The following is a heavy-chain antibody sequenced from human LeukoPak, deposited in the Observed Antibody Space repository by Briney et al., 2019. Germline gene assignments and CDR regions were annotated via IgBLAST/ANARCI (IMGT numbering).Heavy chain of an antibody. CDR2: IYTSGST. Sequence: SETLSLTCTVSGGSISSYYWSWIRQPAGKGLEWIGRIYTSGSTNYNPSLKSRVTISVDTSKNQFSLKLSSVTAADTAVYYCARGYCSGGSCYRRPYYYYYMDVWGKGTTVTVSS. V-gene: IGHV4-4*07. CDR3: ARGYCSGGSCYRRPYYYYYMDV. J-gene: IGHJ6*03. D-gene: IGHD2-15*01. CDR1: GGSISSYY.